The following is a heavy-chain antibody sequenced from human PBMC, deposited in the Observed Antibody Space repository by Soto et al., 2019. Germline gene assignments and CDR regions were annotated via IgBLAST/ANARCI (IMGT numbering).Heavy chain of an antibody. J-gene: IGHJ2*01. CDR2: ISFDGNYK. D-gene: IGHD3-16*02. Sequence: PGGSLRLSCVGSGFTFSSYGMHWVRQAPGKGLEWLAVISFDGNYKYHADSVKGRFTISRDDSKNTLYLQMNSLKTEDTAVYYCTTAFTFGGVIDWYFDLWGRGTLVTVSS. CDR1: GFTFSSYG. V-gene: IGHV3-30*03. CDR3: TTAFTFGGVIDWYFDL.